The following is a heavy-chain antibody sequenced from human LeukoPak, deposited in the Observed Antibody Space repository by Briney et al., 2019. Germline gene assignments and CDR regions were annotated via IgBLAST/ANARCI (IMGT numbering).Heavy chain of an antibody. D-gene: IGHD3-9*01. Sequence: GGSLRLSCAATGFSFRSYWTNWVRQAPGKGLEWLAIIRQDGSEKHYKGSVEGRFTISRDNAKNSLHLQMNSLRAEDTAVYYCAGGSGYLITSWGQGTLVTVSS. CDR2: IRQDGSEK. CDR3: AGGSGYLITS. J-gene: IGHJ5*02. V-gene: IGHV3-7*01. CDR1: GFSFRSYW.